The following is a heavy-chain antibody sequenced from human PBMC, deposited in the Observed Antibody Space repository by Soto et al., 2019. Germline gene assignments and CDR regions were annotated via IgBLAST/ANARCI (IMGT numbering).Heavy chain of an antibody. CDR2: IPPIFGTA. D-gene: IGHD3-9*01. J-gene: IGHJ6*02. CDR3: ASNDEIVTGSYYYGMDV. V-gene: IGHV1-69*12. Sequence: QVQLVQSGAEVKKPGSSVKVSCKASGGTFSRHGISWVRQAPGQGLEWLGGIPPIFGTANYPQKFQGRVTITADESTTTAYMELSSLRSEDTAVYYCASNDEIVTGSYYYGMDVWGQGTTVTVSS. CDR1: GGTFSRHG.